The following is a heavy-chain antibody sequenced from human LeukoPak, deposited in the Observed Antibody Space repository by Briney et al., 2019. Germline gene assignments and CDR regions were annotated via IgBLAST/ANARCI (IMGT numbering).Heavy chain of an antibody. CDR2: INPSSGST. CDR3: ARGDLSSSPYYFDY. J-gene: IGHJ4*02. V-gene: IGHV1-46*01. D-gene: IGHD6-6*01. Sequence: ASVKVSCKASGYTFTRYYVHWVRQAPGQGLEWMGLINPSSGSTSHAQKFQGRVTMTRDTSTNTVYMELSSLKSEDTAVYYCARGDLSSSPYYFDYWGQGTPVTVSS. CDR1: GYTFTRYY.